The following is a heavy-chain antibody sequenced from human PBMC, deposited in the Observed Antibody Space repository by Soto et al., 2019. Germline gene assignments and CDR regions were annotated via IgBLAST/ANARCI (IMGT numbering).Heavy chain of an antibody. Sequence: GGSLRLSCGASGFSFSNYGMNWVRQAPGKGLEWVASIWFDGSKKYYADSVKGRFTISRDNSNNTLYLQMNSLRAEDTAVYYCASGYSYGYDYYYGMDVWGQGTTVTVSS. J-gene: IGHJ6*02. D-gene: IGHD5-18*01. CDR1: GFSFSNYG. CDR3: ASGYSYGYDYYYGMDV. CDR2: IWFDGSKK. V-gene: IGHV3-33*01.